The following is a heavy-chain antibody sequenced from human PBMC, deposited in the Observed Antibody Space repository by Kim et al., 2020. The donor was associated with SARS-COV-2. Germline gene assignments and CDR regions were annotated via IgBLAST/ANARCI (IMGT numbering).Heavy chain of an antibody. CDR2: IYYSGST. Sequence: SETLSLTCTVSGGSISSGGYYWSWIRQHPGKGLEWIGYIYYSGSTYYNPSLKSRVTISVDTSKNQFSLKLSSVTAADTAVYYCARDRLLLPIPFDIWGQGTMVTVSS. V-gene: IGHV4-31*03. CDR1: GGSISSGGYY. D-gene: IGHD3-22*01. CDR3: ARDRLLLPIPFDI. J-gene: IGHJ3*02.